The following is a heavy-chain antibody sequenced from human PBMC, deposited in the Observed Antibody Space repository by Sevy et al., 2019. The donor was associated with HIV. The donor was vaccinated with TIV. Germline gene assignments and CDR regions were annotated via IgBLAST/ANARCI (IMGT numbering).Heavy chain of an antibody. CDR3: ATTKDYYDSSGYPFDD. Sequence: ASVKVSCKVSGYTLTQLSMHWVRQAPGKGPEWMGTFDPEDGKTIYAQKFQGRVIMTEDTSTDTAYMELSSLRSEDTAVYYCATTKDYYDSSGYPFDDWGQGTLVTVSS. J-gene: IGHJ4*02. D-gene: IGHD3-22*01. CDR1: GYTLTQLS. CDR2: FDPEDGKT. V-gene: IGHV1-24*01.